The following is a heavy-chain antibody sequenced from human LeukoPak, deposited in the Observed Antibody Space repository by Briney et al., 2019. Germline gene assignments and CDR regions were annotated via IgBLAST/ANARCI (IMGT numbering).Heavy chain of an antibody. CDR2: ISAYNGNT. D-gene: IGHD3-16*01. V-gene: IGHV1-18*01. Sequence: GASVKVSCKASGYTFTSYGITWVRQAPGQGLEWMGWISAYNGNTYYAQKLQDRVTMTTDTSTSTAYMELRSLRSDDTAVYYCAREWGRYSTSAGSFDYWGQGTLVTVSS. J-gene: IGHJ4*02. CDR3: AREWGRYSTSAGSFDY. CDR1: GYTFTSYG.